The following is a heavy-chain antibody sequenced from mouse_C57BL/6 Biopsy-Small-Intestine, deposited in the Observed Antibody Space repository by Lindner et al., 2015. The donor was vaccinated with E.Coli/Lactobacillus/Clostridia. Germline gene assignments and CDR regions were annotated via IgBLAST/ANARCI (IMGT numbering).Heavy chain of an antibody. J-gene: IGHJ2*01. CDR1: AFNIKDDY. D-gene: IGHD2-14*01. V-gene: IGHV14-3*01. Sequence: VQLQESGAELVRPGASVKLSCTSFLAFNIKDDYMHWVKQRPEQGLEWIGRIDPANGNTKYAPKFQDKATITADTSSNTAYLQLSSLTSEDTAVYYCARSDYRYDEGYWGQGTTLTVSS. CDR2: IDPANGNT. CDR3: ARSDYRYDEGY.